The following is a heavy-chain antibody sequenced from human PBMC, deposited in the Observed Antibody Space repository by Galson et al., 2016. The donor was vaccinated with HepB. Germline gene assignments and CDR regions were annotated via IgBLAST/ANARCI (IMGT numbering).Heavy chain of an antibody. J-gene: IGHJ3*02. CDR2: TYYRSKWYN. Sequence: CAISGDSVSSNTAAWRWIRQSPSRGLEWLGRTYYRSKWYNDYAVSVKGRVTINPDTSKHQFSLQLSPVTPDDTAIYYCARLYCIGTNCYPPPSKGTFDIWGQGTVVTVSS. D-gene: IGHD2-2*01. CDR1: GDSVSSNTAA. V-gene: IGHV6-1*01. CDR3: ARLYCIGTNCYPPPSKGTFDI.